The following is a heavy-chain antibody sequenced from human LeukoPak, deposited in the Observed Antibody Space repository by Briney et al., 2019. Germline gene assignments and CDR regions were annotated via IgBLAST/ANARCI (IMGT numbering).Heavy chain of an antibody. Sequence: AXVKVSCKASGYTFTSYGISWVRQAPGQGLEWMGWISAYNGNTNYAQKLQGRVTMTTDTSTSTAYMELRSLRSDDTAVYYCARDLLPYSGSYYRWGYWGQGTLVTVSS. D-gene: IGHD1-26*01. CDR1: GYTFTSYG. J-gene: IGHJ4*02. CDR2: ISAYNGNT. CDR3: ARDLLPYSGSYYRWGY. V-gene: IGHV1-18*01.